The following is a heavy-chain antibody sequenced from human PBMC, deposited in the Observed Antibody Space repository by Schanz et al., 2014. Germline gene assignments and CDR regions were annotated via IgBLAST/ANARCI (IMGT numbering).Heavy chain of an antibody. CDR2: ISSSGSYI. V-gene: IGHV3-21*01. CDR1: EFTFSSYK. Sequence: EVQLVESGGGLVKPGGSLRLSCEASEFTFSSYKMNWVRQAPGKGLECVSSISSSGSYIHYADSVKGRFTISRDNAKNTLYLHMNTLRSEDTAVYYCAKDSTHIDIVLVPTAIDYWGQGTLVTVSS. CDR3: AKDSTHIDIVLVPTAIDY. J-gene: IGHJ4*02. D-gene: IGHD2-2*01.